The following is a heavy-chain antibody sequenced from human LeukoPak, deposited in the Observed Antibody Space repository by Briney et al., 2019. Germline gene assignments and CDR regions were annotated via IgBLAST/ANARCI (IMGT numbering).Heavy chain of an antibody. D-gene: IGHD3-22*01. CDR3: ARANYYDRSTYYYDS. J-gene: IGHJ5*01. CDR2: IYSGGGT. V-gene: IGHV3-53*01. CDR1: GFIVSSNY. Sequence: GSLRLSCAASGFIVSSNYMSWVRQAPGKGLEWVSVIYSGGGTNYADSVKGRFTISRDNSKSTLYLQMNTLRAEDTAVYYCARANYYDRSTYYYDSWGQGTLVTVSS.